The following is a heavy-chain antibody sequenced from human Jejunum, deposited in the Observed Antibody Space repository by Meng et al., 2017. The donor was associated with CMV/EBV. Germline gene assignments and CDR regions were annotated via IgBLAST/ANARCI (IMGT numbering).Heavy chain of an antibody. V-gene: IGHV3-33*03. CDR2: LCYDGENK. CDR3: EKDFLSGIMGDAADR. J-gene: IGHJ5*02. CDR1: FRTYG. Sequence: FRTYGKDWLGPGPGQGLEWGAVLCYDGENKDYSESVRGRFNGSRDNLKNILYLKRNRLSDEDSGIYDCEKDFLSGIMGDAADRWGQGTLVTVSS. D-gene: IGHD1-26*01.